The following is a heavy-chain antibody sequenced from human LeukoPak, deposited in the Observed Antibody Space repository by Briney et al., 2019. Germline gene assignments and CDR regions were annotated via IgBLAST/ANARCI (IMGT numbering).Heavy chain of an antibody. D-gene: IGHD5-18*01. Sequence: GGSLRLSCAASGFTFSTYIMHWVRQAPGTGVEWVAIISDDGRKTSYVDSVKGRFTISRDNSKNTLYLQMNGLRPEDTAVYYCAKSGGYNYANAWGQGTLVTVSS. V-gene: IGHV3-30*18. CDR3: AKSGGYNYANA. J-gene: IGHJ5*02. CDR2: ISDDGRKT. CDR1: GFTFSTYI.